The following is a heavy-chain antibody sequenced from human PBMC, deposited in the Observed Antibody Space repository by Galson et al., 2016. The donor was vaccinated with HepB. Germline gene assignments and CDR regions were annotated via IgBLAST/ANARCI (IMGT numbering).Heavy chain of an antibody. CDR1: GFRFSSSS. D-gene: IGHD3-16*02. CDR3: AKDVGHNVWGTYRPYAMDV. CDR2: ISGSDDST. Sequence: SLRLSCAASGFRFSSSSMTWVRLAPGKGLSWVSTISGSDDSTYYADSVKGRFRISRDNSKNTLYLQMNSLKAEDTAVYYCAKDVGHNVWGTYRPYAMDVWGQGTTVTVSS. J-gene: IGHJ6*02. V-gene: IGHV3-23*01.